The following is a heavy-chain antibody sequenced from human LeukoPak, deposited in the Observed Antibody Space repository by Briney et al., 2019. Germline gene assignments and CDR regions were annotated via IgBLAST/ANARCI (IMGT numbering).Heavy chain of an antibody. D-gene: IGHD3-10*01. V-gene: IGHV1-18*01. Sequence: GASVKVSCKASGYTLTSYGITWVRQAPGQGLEWMGWISAYSGKTNYAQKLQGRVTMTTDTSTSTAYMELRSLRSDDTAVYYCASSTMVRGDGNWFDPWGQGTLVTVSS. CDR2: ISAYSGKT. CDR1: GYTLTSYG. CDR3: ASSTMVRGDGNWFDP. J-gene: IGHJ5*02.